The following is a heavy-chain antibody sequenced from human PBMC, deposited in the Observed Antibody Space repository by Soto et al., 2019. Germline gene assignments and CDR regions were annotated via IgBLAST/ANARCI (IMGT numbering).Heavy chain of an antibody. J-gene: IGHJ4*02. CDR1: GITVSSYY. CDR2: IYAGTNT. V-gene: IGHV3-53*01. D-gene: IGHD3-22*01. CDR3: ARIPYDNSGTIFDY. Sequence: LSCAVSGITVSSYYMSWVRQAAGKGLEWVSVIYAGTNTYYADSVKGRFTIYRDNSKNTLNLEMNSLRVEDTAVYYCARIPYDNSGTIFDYWGPGALVTVSS.